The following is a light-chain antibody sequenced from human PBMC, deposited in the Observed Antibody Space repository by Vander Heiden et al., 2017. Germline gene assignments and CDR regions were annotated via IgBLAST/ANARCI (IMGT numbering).Light chain of an antibody. CDR1: SSNIGRNT. V-gene: IGLV1-44*01. CDR2: DNN. J-gene: IGLJ3*02. Sequence: QSVLTQPPSASGTPGKRVTISCSGSSSNIGRNTVNWYQQLPGTAPKVLIYDNNQRPSGIPDRFSGSKSGTSASLAISGLQAEDEADYYCAAWDDSLTVWVFGGGTKLTVL. CDR3: AAWDDSLTVWV.